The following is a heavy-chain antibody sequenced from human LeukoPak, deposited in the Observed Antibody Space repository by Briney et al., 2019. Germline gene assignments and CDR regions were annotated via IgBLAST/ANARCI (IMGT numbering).Heavy chain of an antibody. CDR1: GYSFTSYW. J-gene: IGHJ4*02. D-gene: IGHD3-22*01. Sequence: GGSLRLSCKGSGYSFTSYWIGWVRQMPGKGLEWMGIIYPGDSDTRYGPSFQGQVTISADKSISTAYLQWSSLKASDTAMYYCARHDSSGYYADYWGQGTLVTVSS. CDR2: IYPGDSDT. V-gene: IGHV5-51*01. CDR3: ARHDSSGYYADY.